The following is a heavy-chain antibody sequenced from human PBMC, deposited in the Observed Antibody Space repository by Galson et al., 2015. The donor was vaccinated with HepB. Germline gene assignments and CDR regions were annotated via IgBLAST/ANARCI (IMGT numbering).Heavy chain of an antibody. CDR2: ISYDGTNK. V-gene: IGHV3-30*03. CDR1: GFTFRSYG. J-gene: IGHJ5*02. CDR3: ARGGIVVVTATPEWFDP. D-gene: IGHD2-21*02. Sequence: SLRLSCAASGFTFRSYGIHWVRQAPGKGLEWVALISYDGTNKYYADSVKGRFTISRDNSKNTLYLQMNSLRAEDTAVYYCARGGIVVVTATPEWFDPWGQGTLVTVSS.